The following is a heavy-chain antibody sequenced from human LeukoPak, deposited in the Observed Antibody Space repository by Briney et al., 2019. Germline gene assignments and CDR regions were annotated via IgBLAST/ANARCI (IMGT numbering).Heavy chain of an antibody. D-gene: IGHD5-12*01. CDR1: GYSFTSYW. V-gene: IGHV5-51*01. CDR2: IYPGDSDT. Sequence: GESLQISCKGSGYSFTSYWIGWVRQMPGKGLEWMGIIYPGDSDTRYSPSFQGQVTISADKSISTAYLQWSSLKASDTAMYYCARRGYSGYEIGDAFDIWGQGTMVTVSS. J-gene: IGHJ3*02. CDR3: ARRGYSGYEIGDAFDI.